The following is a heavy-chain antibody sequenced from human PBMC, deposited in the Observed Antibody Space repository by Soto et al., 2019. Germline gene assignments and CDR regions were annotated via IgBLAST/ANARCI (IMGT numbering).Heavy chain of an antibody. J-gene: IGHJ6*02. Sequence: SETLSLTCTVSGGSISSYYWSWIRQPPGKGLEWIGYIYYSGSTNSNPSLKSRVTISVDTSKNQCSLKLSSVTAADTAVYYCAREDSAIDYGDSSYYYYGMDVWGQGTTVTVS. V-gene: IGHV4-59*01. D-gene: IGHD4-17*01. CDR3: AREDSAIDYGDSSYYYYGMDV. CDR2: IYYSGST. CDR1: GGSISSYY.